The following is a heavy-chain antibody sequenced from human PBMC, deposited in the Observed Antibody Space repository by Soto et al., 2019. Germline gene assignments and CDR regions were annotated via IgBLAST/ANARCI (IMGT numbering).Heavy chain of an antibody. D-gene: IGHD5-18*01. CDR2: IIPIFGTA. J-gene: IGHJ5*02. V-gene: IGHV1-69*06. Sequence: SVKVSCKASGGTFSSYAISWVRQAPGQGLEWMGGIIPIFGTANYAQKFQGRVTITADKSTSTAYMELSSLRSEEKAVYYCASVDTAALYNWFDPCGQRTLVTLCS. CDR1: GGTFSSYA. CDR3: ASVDTAALYNWFDP.